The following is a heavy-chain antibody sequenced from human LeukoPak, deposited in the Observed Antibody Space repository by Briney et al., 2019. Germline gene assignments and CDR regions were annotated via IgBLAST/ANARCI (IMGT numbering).Heavy chain of an antibody. CDR2: IYYSGST. D-gene: IGHD4-23*01. J-gene: IGHJ4*02. CDR3: ARRPVVTPVYFDY. V-gene: IGHV4-31*03. Sequence: SQTLSLTCTVSGGSINSGDYYWSWIRRHPGKGLEWIGYIYYSGSTYYNPSLKSRVTISVDTSKNRFSLELNSVTAADTAVYYCARRPVVTPVYFDYWGQGALVTVSS. CDR1: GGSINSGDYY.